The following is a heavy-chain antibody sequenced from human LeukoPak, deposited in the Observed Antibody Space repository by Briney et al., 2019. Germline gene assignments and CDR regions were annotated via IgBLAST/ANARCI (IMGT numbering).Heavy chain of an antibody. Sequence: EASVKVSCKASSYTFINYDIYWVRQAPGQGLEWMGWISAYSGNTNYAQKLQGRVTMTTDTSTSTAYMELRSLRSDDTAVYYCARDSGWSTDAFDIWGQGTMVTVSS. CDR2: ISAYSGNT. V-gene: IGHV1-18*01. CDR3: ARDSGWSTDAFDI. CDR1: SYTFINYD. D-gene: IGHD6-19*01. J-gene: IGHJ3*02.